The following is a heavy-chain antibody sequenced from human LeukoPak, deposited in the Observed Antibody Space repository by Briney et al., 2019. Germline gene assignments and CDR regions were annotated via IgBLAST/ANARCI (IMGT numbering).Heavy chain of an antibody. CDR2: VFYNGAT. V-gene: IGHV4-39*07. D-gene: IGHD2-2*01. Sequence: SETLSLTCIVSGGSISSSIYYWAWVRQPPGKGLEWIGTVFYNGATQYSPSLRSRVTMSVDTSKNQFSLKLSSVTAADTAVYYCARAGYCSSTSCGYYYYMDVWGKGTTVTVSS. CDR3: ARAGYCSSTSCGYYYYMDV. CDR1: GGSISSSIYY. J-gene: IGHJ6*03.